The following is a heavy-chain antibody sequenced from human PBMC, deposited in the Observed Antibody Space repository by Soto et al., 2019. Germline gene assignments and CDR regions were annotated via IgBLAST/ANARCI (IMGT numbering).Heavy chain of an antibody. D-gene: IGHD3-3*01. Sequence: EVQLVESGGGLVLPGGSPRLSCAASGFIFSSSWMTWVRQAPGKGLEWVANIKPDGSEVYYADSVKGRFTISRDNPRNSLYLQMSSLRAEDTAVYYCARESLLKSIPIYGYYYYAMAVWGQGTTVIVSS. CDR3: ARESLLKSIPIYGYYYYAMAV. J-gene: IGHJ6*02. V-gene: IGHV3-7*03. CDR1: GFIFSSSW. CDR2: IKPDGSEV.